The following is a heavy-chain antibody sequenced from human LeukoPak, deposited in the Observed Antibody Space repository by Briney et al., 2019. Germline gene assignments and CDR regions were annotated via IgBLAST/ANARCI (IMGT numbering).Heavy chain of an antibody. V-gene: IGHV3-30-3*01. D-gene: IGHD2-21*02. CDR2: MSHDGSNE. J-gene: IGHJ4*02. CDR1: GFTLSTHA. Sequence: GGSLRLSCAASGFTLSTHAMYWVRQAPGKGLEWVAVMSHDGSNEYYADSVKGRFTISRDKSRNTLYLQMNSLRPEDTAVYYCARGVTVDYWGQGTLVTVSS. CDR3: ARGVTVDY.